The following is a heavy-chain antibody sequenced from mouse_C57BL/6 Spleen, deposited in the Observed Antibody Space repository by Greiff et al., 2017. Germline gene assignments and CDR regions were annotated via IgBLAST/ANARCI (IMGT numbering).Heavy chain of an antibody. Sequence: VQLKESGPVLVKPGASVKMSCKASGYTFTDYYMNWVKQSHGKSLEWIGVINPYNGGTSYNQKFKGKATLTVDKSSSTAYMELNSLTSEDSAIYCCAREGAMDDWGTGTSVTVSS. CDR3: AREGAMDD. CDR1: GYTFTDYY. CDR2: INPYNGGT. V-gene: IGHV1-19*01. J-gene: IGHJ4*01.